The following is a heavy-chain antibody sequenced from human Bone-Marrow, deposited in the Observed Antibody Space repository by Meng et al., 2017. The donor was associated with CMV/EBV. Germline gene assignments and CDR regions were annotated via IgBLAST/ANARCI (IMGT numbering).Heavy chain of an antibody. CDR1: GFSLRSSRVA. CDR3: AHRFGGYSDY. J-gene: IGHJ4*02. Sequence: TCSFSGFSLRSSRVAVGWIRQPPGKALEWLAVIYWNDEIHYSPSLKSRLTITKDTSKNQVVLTVTNMDPVDTATYYCAHRFGGYSDYWGQGTLVTVSS. V-gene: IGHV2-5*01. D-gene: IGHD5-12*01. CDR2: IYWNDEI.